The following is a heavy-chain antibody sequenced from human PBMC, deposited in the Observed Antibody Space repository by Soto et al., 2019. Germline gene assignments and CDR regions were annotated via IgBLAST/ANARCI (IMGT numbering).Heavy chain of an antibody. J-gene: IGHJ1*01. Sequence: QVQLVQSGAEVKKPGSSVKVSCKASGGTFSSYIISWVRQAPGQGLEWMGGIIPIFGTANHAQKFQGRVTITADESASTAYMELSSLRSEDTAVYYCVGLRQEYFQHWGQGTLVTVSS. D-gene: IGHD5-18*01. CDR2: IIPIFGTA. CDR3: VGLRQEYFQH. V-gene: IGHV1-69*12. CDR1: GGTFSSYI.